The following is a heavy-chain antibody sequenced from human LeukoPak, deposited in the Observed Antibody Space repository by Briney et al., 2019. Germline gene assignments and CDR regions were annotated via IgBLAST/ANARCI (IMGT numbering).Heavy chain of an antibody. D-gene: IGHD2-2*01. CDR2: IIPIFGTA. Sequence: ASVKVSCKASGGTFSSYAISWVRRAPGQGLEWMGGIIPIFGTANYEQKFQGRVTITADESTSTAYMELSSLRSDDTAVYYCARLDIVVVPAAYNANGYFDNWGQGTLVTVSS. J-gene: IGHJ4*02. V-gene: IGHV1-69*01. CDR3: ARLDIVVVPAAYNANGYFDN. CDR1: GGTFSSYA.